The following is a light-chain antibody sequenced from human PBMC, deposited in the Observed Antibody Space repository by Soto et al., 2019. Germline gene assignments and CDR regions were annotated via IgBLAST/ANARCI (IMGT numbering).Light chain of an antibody. Sequence: HTPYTLSASVGDRVTITCRASRSIINWLAWYQQKSGKGPKLLIYKASNLQTGVPSRFSGSGYGTEFTLTISSLQPDDVATYYCQQYSDHWTFGQGTKVDIK. CDR2: KAS. V-gene: IGKV1-5*03. CDR1: RSIINW. J-gene: IGKJ1*01. CDR3: QQYSDHWT.